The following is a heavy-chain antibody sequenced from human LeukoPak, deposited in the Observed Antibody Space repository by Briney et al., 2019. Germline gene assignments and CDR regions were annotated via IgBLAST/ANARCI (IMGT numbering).Heavy chain of an antibody. Sequence: PSETLSLTCAVYGGSFSGYYWSWIRQPPGKGLEWIGEINHSGSTNYNPSRKSRVTISVDTSKNQFSLKLSSVTAADTAVYYCARQGYCSSTSCYNFMGYYYYYGMDVWGQGTTVTVSS. D-gene: IGHD2-2*02. CDR1: GGSFSGYY. CDR3: ARQGYCSSTSCYNFMGYYYYYGMDV. CDR2: INHSGST. J-gene: IGHJ6*02. V-gene: IGHV4-34*01.